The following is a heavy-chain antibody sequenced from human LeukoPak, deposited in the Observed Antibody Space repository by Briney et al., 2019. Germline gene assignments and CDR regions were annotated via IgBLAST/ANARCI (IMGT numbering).Heavy chain of an antibody. CDR2: IYPGDSDT. V-gene: IGHV5-51*01. D-gene: IGHD4-23*01. CDR1: GYSFISYW. Sequence: GESLKSSCKGSGYSFISYWSGGFGRMPGKGLEWMGIIYPGDSDTRYSPSFQGQFTISADKSISTDYLQWSSLKASDSAMYYCARRDYGGKHFDYWGQGTLVTVSS. CDR3: ARRDYGGKHFDY. J-gene: IGHJ4*02.